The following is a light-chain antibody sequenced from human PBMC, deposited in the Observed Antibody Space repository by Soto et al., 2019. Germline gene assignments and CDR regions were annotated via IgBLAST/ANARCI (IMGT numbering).Light chain of an antibody. CDR2: DAS. V-gene: IGKV3-20*01. CDR1: QSLSSSTNY. Sequence: EIVLTQSPGTLSLSPGERATLSCRASQSLSSSTNYLAWYQQKPGQAPRLLIYDASSRATGVPDRFSGSGSGTDFTLTISRLEPEDFAVYYCQQYGMSPPLTFGGGTKVEIK. CDR3: QQYGMSPPLT. J-gene: IGKJ4*01.